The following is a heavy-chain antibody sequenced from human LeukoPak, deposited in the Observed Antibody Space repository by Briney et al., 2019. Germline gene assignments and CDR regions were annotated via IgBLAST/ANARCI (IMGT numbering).Heavy chain of an antibody. V-gene: IGHV3-23*01. J-gene: IGHJ4*02. D-gene: IGHD5-18*01. CDR3: ARAITNYGYIFDY. CDR1: GFTFSSYA. CDR2: ISGSGGST. Sequence: PGGSLRLSCAASGFTFSSYAMSWVRQAPEKGLEWVSAISGSGGSTYYADSVKGRFTISRDNAKNSLSLQMNSLRAEDTAVYYCARAITNYGYIFDYWGQGTLVTVSS.